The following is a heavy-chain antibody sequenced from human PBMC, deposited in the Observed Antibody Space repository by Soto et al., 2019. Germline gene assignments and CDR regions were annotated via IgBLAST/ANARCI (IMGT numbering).Heavy chain of an antibody. Sequence: LSLTCAVSGGSFSGYFWTWIRQAPGKGLEWIGEITHSGGANYNSSLKSRVMISVDTSKKQFSLILSSVTAADTAVYYCARDRQFYHFWSGYENEGPDGLDVWGQGTTVTVSS. D-gene: IGHD3-3*02. CDR3: ARDRQFYHFWSGYENEGPDGLDV. CDR1: GGSFSGYF. CDR2: ITHSGGA. J-gene: IGHJ6*02. V-gene: IGHV4-34*01.